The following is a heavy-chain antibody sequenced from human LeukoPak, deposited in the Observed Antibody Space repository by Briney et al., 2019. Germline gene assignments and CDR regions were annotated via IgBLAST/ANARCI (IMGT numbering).Heavy chain of an antibody. Sequence: PGGSLRLSCTASGFTFGDYAMSWVRQAPGKGLEWVGFIRSKAYGGTTEYAASVKGRFTISRDDSKSIAYLQMNSLKTEDTAVYYCTRDAMTRIAVAGPFDYWGQGTLVTVSS. CDR2: IRSKAYGGTT. J-gene: IGHJ4*02. CDR3: TRDAMTRIAVAGPFDY. V-gene: IGHV3-49*04. CDR1: GFTFGDYA. D-gene: IGHD6-19*01.